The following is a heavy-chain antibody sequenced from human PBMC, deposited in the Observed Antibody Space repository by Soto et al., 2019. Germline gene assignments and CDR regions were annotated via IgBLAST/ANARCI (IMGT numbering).Heavy chain of an antibody. V-gene: IGHV5-51*01. D-gene: IGHD2-21*02. J-gene: IGHJ3*02. Sequence: GESLKISCQGSGYGFSIHWVAWLRQMPGKGLEWVGFIYPGNSDTIYSPSFQGQVTISADLALSTTYLQWDTLKPSDTAIYFCASPSNRSGGHCPMGGFDMWGQGTMVTVS. CDR3: ASPSNRSGGHCPMGGFDM. CDR1: GYGFSIHW. CDR2: IYPGNSDT.